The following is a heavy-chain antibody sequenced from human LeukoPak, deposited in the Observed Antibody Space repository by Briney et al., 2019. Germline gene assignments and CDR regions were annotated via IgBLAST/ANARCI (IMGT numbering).Heavy chain of an antibody. V-gene: IGHV1-2*02. CDR1: GYTFTGYY. Sequence: ASVKVSCKASGYTFTGYYMHWVRQAPGQGLEWMGWINPNSGGTSYAQKFQGRVTMTRDTSISTAYMELSRLRSDDTAVYYCARAKKDGYHGYWGQGTLVTVSS. D-gene: IGHD5-24*01. J-gene: IGHJ4*02. CDR2: INPNSGGT. CDR3: ARAKKDGYHGY.